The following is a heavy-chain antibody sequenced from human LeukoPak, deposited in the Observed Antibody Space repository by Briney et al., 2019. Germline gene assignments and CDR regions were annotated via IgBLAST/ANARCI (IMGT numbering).Heavy chain of an antibody. CDR3: ASQREWSLTEYHFDY. J-gene: IGHJ4*02. D-gene: IGHD3-3*01. Sequence: SETLSLTCVVSGDSIRGVHYWGWIRQPPGKGLEWIGSLRHSANTYYNPSLQSRVTISIDKSKNQFSLKLTSVTAADTAVYYCASQREWSLTEYHFDYWGQGTLVTVSS. CDR1: GDSIRGVHY. V-gene: IGHV4-38-2*01. CDR2: LRHSANT.